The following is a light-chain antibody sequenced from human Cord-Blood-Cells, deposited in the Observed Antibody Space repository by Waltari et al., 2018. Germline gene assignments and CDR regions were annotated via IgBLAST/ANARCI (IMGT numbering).Light chain of an antibody. V-gene: IGLV2-8*01. CDR3: SSYAGSNNYV. Sequence: QSALTQPPSASGSPGQSVTISCTGTNSDGGGYNYVSWYQQHPGKAPKLMIYEVSKRPSGVPDRFSGSKSGNTASLTVSGLQAEDEADYYCSSYAGSNNYVFGTGTKVTVL. CDR1: NSDGGGYNY. CDR2: EVS. J-gene: IGLJ1*01.